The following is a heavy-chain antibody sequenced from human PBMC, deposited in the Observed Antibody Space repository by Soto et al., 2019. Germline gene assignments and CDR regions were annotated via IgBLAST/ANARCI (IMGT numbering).Heavy chain of an antibody. J-gene: IGHJ4*02. CDR2: ITANNGNP. CDR1: GYTFTTYD. D-gene: IGHD6-13*01. CDR3: VVSSGWWSVHY. Sequence: QVLLVQSGAEVKKPGASVQISCKASGYTFTTYDMHWVRQAPGQRLEWMGSITANNGNPKYSQRFQGRATFTRDTSATTGYMDLRSLISEDTAVYYCVVSSGWWSVHYWGQGTLVTASS. V-gene: IGHV1-3*01.